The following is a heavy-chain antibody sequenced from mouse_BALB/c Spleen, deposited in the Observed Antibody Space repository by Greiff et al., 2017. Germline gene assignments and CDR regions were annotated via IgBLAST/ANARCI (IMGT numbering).Heavy chain of an antibody. CDR1: GFTFSSYA. V-gene: IGHV5-6-5*01. Sequence: EVQLVESGGGLVKPGGSLKLSCAASGFTFSSYAMSWVRQTPEKRLEWVASISSGGSTYYPDSVKGRFTISRDNARNILYLQMSSLRSEDTAMYYCARGGAHITTVVARGKYYAMDYWGQGTSVTVSS. CDR3: ARGGAHITTVVARGKYYAMDY. D-gene: IGHD1-1*01. J-gene: IGHJ4*01. CDR2: ISSGGST.